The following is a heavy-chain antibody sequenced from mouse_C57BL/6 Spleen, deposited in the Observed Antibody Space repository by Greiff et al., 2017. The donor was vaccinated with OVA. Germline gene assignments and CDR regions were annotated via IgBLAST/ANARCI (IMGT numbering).Heavy chain of an antibody. D-gene: IGHD2-4*01. Sequence: VQLQQSGPGLVQPSQSLSITCTVSGFSFTSYGVHWVRQSPGKGLEWLGVIWRGGSTDYNAAFMSRMGITKDNSKSQVFVNMNSLQADDTAIYACAGYDYDVPWLAYWGQGTLVTVSA. CDR3: AGYDYDVPWLAY. V-gene: IGHV2-5*01. CDR2: IWRGGST. CDR1: GFSFTSYG. J-gene: IGHJ3*01.